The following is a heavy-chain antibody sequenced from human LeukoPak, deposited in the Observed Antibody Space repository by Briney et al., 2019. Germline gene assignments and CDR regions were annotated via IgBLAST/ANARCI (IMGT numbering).Heavy chain of an antibody. Sequence: PSETLSLTCAVSSGSISSYYWSWIRQPPGKGLEYIWHIYYTGATSYNPSLKSRVTMSVDTSMSQFSLVLISVTSSDTAVYFCASEQNRRYIEYWGEKTLLAVSS. CDR3: ASEQNRRYIEY. V-gene: IGHV4-59*01. CDR2: IYYTGAT. CDR1: SGSISSYY. J-gene: IGHJ4*02.